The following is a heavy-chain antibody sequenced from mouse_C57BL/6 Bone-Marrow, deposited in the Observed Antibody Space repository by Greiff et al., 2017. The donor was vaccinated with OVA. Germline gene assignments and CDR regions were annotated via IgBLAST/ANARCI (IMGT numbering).Heavy chain of an antibody. D-gene: IGHD1-1*01. Sequence: EVQLQESGAELVRPGASVKLSCTASGFNIKDDYMHWVKQRPEQGLEWIGWIDPENGDTEYASKFQGKATITADTSSNTAYLQLSSLTSEDTAVYYCTTWGYGSSEMACWGQGTLVTVSA. CDR3: TTWGYGSSEMAC. CDR1: GFNIKDDY. CDR2: IDPENGDT. V-gene: IGHV14-4*01. J-gene: IGHJ3*01.